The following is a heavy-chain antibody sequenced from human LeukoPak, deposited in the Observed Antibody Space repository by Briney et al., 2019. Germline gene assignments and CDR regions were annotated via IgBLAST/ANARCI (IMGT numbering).Heavy chain of an antibody. CDR2: ITSSSTFI. Sequence: PGGSLRLSCAASGFTFSTYSMDWVRQAPGKGPEWVSSITSSSTFIYYADSVKGRFTVSRDNAKNSLYLQMNSLRAEDTAVYYCARDQGTAHDAYDIWGQGTMVTVSS. J-gene: IGHJ3*02. V-gene: IGHV3-21*01. D-gene: IGHD1-7*01. CDR3: ARDQGTAHDAYDI. CDR1: GFTFSTYS.